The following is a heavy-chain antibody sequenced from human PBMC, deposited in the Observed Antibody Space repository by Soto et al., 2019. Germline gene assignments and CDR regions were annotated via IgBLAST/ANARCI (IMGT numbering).Heavy chain of an antibody. D-gene: IGHD4-17*01. CDR3: AKSRGFTYGDHTDGRGDYYGMDV. V-gene: IGHV3-23*01. J-gene: IGHJ6*02. CDR1: GFTFSSYA. Sequence: GGSLRLSCAASGFTFSSYAMSWVRQAPGKGLEWVSAISGSGGSTYYADSVKGRFTISRDNSKNTLYLQMNSLRAEDTAVYYCAKSRGFTYGDHTDGRGDYYGMDVWGQGTTVTVSS. CDR2: ISGSGGST.